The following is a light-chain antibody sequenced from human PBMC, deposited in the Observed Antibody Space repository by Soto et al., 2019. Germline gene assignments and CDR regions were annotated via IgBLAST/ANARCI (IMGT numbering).Light chain of an antibody. CDR2: GAS. Sequence: EIVMTQSPATLSVSPGERATLSCRASQSVSSKLAWYQQKPGQAPRVLIYGASTRATGIPDRFSGSGSGTEFALNISSLQSEDFAVYYCQHYNDWPPTWTFGQGTRVEIK. CDR1: QSVSSK. J-gene: IGKJ1*01. V-gene: IGKV3-15*01. CDR3: QHYNDWPPTWT.